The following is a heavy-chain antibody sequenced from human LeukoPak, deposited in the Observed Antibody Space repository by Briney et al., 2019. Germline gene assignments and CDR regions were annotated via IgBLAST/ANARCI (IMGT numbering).Heavy chain of an antibody. Sequence: LLLTYAATRPSTSTHSMNCLPQDPGNGQEWVSSISSSSSYIYYADSVKGRFTISRDNAKNSLYLQMNSLRAEDTAVYYCAREGPGIQYDYWGQGTLVTVSS. J-gene: IGHJ4*02. CDR1: RPSTSTHS. D-gene: IGHD5-18*01. CDR2: ISSSSSYI. V-gene: IGHV3-21*01. CDR3: AREGPGIQYDY.